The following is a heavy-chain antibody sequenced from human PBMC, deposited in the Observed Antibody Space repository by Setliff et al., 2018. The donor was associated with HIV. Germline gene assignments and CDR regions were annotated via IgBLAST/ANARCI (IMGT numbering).Heavy chain of an antibody. CDR2: INQYGSEK. CDR3: ARDNVIMLARDRFDP. Sequence: PGGSLRLSCAASGFTFDDYAMHWVRQAPGKGLEWVANINQYGSEKYYVDSVKGRFTISRDNAKKSLDLQMNSLRVDDTAVYYCARDNVIMLARDRFDPWGQGTLVTVSS. CDR1: GFTFDDYA. V-gene: IGHV3-7*01. D-gene: IGHD3-10*01. J-gene: IGHJ5*02.